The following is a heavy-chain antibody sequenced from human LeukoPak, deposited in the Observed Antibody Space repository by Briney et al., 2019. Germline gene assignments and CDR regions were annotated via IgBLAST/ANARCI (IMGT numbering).Heavy chain of an antibody. CDR1: GYTFTSYY. CDR3: ANSIAAAGRGLDY. V-gene: IGHV1-46*01. CDR2: INPSGGST. J-gene: IGHJ4*02. D-gene: IGHD6-13*01. Sequence: ASVKVSFTASGYTFTSYYMHWVRQAPGQGLEWMGIINPSGGSTSYAQKFQGRVTITRDTSTSTVYMELSSLRSEDTAVYYCANSIAAAGRGLDYWGQGTLVTVSS.